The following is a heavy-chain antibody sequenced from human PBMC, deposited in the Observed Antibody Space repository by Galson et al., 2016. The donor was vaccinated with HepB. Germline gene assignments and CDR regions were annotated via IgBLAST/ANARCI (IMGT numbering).Heavy chain of an antibody. J-gene: IGHJ6*02. D-gene: IGHD6-13*01. Sequence: SLRLSCAASGFAFSRYEFNWVRQAPGKGLEWVSHISYSNAVSYAASVKGRFTISRDNDGDSLFLEMRCLRVEDTAVYYCVRGMSNSWYAYKRSYEYSMELWGRGTSIIVSS. V-gene: IGHV3-48*03. CDR2: ISYSNAV. CDR3: VRGMSNSWYAYKRSYEYSMEL. CDR1: GFAFSRYE.